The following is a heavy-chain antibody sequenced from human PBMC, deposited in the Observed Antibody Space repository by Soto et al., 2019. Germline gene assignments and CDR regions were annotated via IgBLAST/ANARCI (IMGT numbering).Heavy chain of an antibody. Sequence: SETLSLTCTVSGGSISSCGYYWSWIRQHPGKGLEWIGYIYYSGSTYYNPSLKSRVTISVDTSKNQFSLKLSSVTAADTAVYYCARVEQQLVLFAFDIWGQGTMVTVSS. CDR1: GGSISSCGYY. J-gene: IGHJ3*02. CDR2: IYYSGST. D-gene: IGHD6-13*01. V-gene: IGHV4-31*03. CDR3: ARVEQQLVLFAFDI.